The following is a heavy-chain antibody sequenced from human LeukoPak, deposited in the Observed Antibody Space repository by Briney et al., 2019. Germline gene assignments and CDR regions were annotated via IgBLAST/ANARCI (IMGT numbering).Heavy chain of an antibody. J-gene: IGHJ4*02. CDR1: GFTFSSYS. V-gene: IGHV3-21*01. D-gene: IGHD2-2*01. CDR2: ISSSSSYI. Sequence: PGGSLRLSCAASGFTFSSYSMNWVRQAPGKGLEWVSSISSSSSYIYYADSVKGRFTISGDNAKNSLYLQMNSLRAEDTAVYYCARDPRYCSSTSCPPGGYWGQGTLVTVSS. CDR3: ARDPRYCSSTSCPPGGY.